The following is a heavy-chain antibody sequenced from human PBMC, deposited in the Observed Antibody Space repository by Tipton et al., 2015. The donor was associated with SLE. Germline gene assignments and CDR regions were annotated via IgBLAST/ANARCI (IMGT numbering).Heavy chain of an antibody. CDR3: ARGRLRGSSSWSRMDV. CDR1: GYSISSGYY. CDR2: IYHSGST. J-gene: IGHJ6*04. D-gene: IGHD6-13*01. V-gene: IGHV4-38-2*01. Sequence: TLSLTCAVSGYSISSGYYWGWIRQPPGKGLEWIGSIYHSGSTYYNPSLKSRVTISVDTSKNQFSLKLSSVTAADTAVYYCARGRLRGSSSWSRMDVWGKGTTVTVPS.